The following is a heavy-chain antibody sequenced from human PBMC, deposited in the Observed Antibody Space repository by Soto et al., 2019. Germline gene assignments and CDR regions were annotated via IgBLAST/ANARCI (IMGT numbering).Heavy chain of an antibody. CDR1: GLTFSSYA. CDR2: ISGSGGST. D-gene: IGHD3-9*01. V-gene: IGHV3-23*01. Sequence: PGGSLRLSCAASGLTFSSYAMSWVRQAPGKGLEWVSAISGSGGSTYYADSVKGRFTISRDNSKNTLYLQMNSLRAEDTAVYYCAKLTTGYYRVRDDYWGQGTLVTVSS. J-gene: IGHJ4*02. CDR3: AKLTTGYYRVRDDY.